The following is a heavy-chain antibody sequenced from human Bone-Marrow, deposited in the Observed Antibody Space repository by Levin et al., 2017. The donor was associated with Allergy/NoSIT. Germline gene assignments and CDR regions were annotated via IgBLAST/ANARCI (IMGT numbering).Heavy chain of an antibody. CDR2: ITGDSKTI. CDR1: GFTFSPYS. Sequence: RGESLKISCTASGFTFSPYSMNWVRQAPGKGLEWLSYITGDSKTIHYAGSLKGRFTISRDNAKNSLYLQMDSLRAEDTAIYYCATSNGYLDHWGQGLLVTVSS. CDR3: ATSNGYLDH. V-gene: IGHV3-48*04. J-gene: IGHJ4*02. D-gene: IGHD3-22*01.